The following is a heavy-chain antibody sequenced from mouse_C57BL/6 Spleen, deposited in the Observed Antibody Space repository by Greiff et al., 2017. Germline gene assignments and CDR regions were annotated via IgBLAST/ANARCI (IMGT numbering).Heavy chain of an antibody. CDR2: IDPETGGT. CDR1: GYTFTDYE. D-gene: IGHD4-1*01. J-gene: IGHJ3*01. Sequence: VQLQQSGAELVRPGASVTLSCKASGYTFTDYEMHWVKQTPVHGLEWIGAIDPETGGTAYNQKFKGKAILTADKSSSTAYMELRSLTSEDSAVYYYTRANPFAYWGQGTLVTVSA. V-gene: IGHV1-15*01. CDR3: TRANPFAY.